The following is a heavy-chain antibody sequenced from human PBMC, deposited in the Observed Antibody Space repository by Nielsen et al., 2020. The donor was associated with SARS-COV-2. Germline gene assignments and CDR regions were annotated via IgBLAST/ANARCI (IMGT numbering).Heavy chain of an antibody. J-gene: IGHJ4*02. CDR3: ASTQSSGRYYDTLSPFDY. CDR2: ISYDGSNK. CDR1: GFTFSSYG. V-gene: IGHV3-30*19. Sequence: GESLKISCAASGFTFSSYGMHWVRQAPGKGLEWVAVISYDGSNKYYADSVKGRFTISGDNSKNTLYLQMNSLRAEDTAVYYCASTQSSGRYYDTLSPFDYWGQGTLVTVSS. D-gene: IGHD3-9*01.